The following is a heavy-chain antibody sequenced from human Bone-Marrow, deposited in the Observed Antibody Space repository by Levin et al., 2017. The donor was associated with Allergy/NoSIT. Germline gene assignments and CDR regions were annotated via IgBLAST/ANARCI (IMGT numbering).Heavy chain of an antibody. Sequence: PAGGSLRLSCAASGFTFSSYGMYWVRQAPGKGLEWVAVISYDGSNKYYADSVKGRFTISRDNSKNTLYLQMNSLRAEDTAVYYCAKERHENYMDVWGKGTTVTVSS. CDR3: AKERHENYMDV. CDR2: ISYDGSNK. V-gene: IGHV3-30*18. J-gene: IGHJ6*03. CDR1: GFTFSSYG.